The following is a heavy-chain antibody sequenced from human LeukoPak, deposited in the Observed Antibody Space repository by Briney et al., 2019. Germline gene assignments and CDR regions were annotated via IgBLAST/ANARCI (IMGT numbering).Heavy chain of an antibody. CDR1: GFTFSTYA. J-gene: IGHJ4*02. CDR3: AKERLTAVYYDNSGALDY. CDR2: ISGGGTRT. Sequence: PGGSLRLSCAASGFTFSTYALTWVRQVPGKGLEWVSSISGGGTRTYYADSVKGRFTISRDISKSTLYLQMNRLRAEDTAVYYCAKERLTAVYYDNSGALDYWGLGTLVTVSS. V-gene: IGHV3-23*01. D-gene: IGHD3-22*01.